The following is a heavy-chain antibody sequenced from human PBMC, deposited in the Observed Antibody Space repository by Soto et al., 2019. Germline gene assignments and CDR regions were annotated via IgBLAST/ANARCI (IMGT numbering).Heavy chain of an antibody. CDR1: GYTFTSYG. CDR3: ARDAQGVFLHY. J-gene: IGHJ4*02. D-gene: IGHD3-16*01. Sequence: QVQLVQSGAEVKKPGASVKVSCKASGYTFTSYGICWVRQAPGQGLEWMAWISAYNGNTNYAQKLQGRVTMTRDTSTSTVYMELRSLRSDDTAVYYCARDAQGVFLHYWGQGTLVTVSS. CDR2: ISAYNGNT. V-gene: IGHV1-18*01.